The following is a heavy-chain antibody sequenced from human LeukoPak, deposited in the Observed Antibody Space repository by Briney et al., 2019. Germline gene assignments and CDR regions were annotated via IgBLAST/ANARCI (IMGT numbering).Heavy chain of an antibody. V-gene: IGHV3-74*01. CDR2: INSDGINT. Sequence: QPGGSLRLSCAASGFTFSNYWMHWVRQAPGKGLVWVSRINSDGINTSYADSVKGRFTISRDNAKDSLYLQMNSLRAEDTAVYYCARGAAKGYFDYWGQGTLVTVSS. D-gene: IGHD5-18*01. CDR3: ARGAAKGYFDY. J-gene: IGHJ4*02. CDR1: GFTFSNYW.